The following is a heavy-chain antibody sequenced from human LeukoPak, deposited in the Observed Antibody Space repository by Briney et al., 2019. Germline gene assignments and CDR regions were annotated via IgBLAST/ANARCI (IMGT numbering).Heavy chain of an antibody. D-gene: IGHD5-18*01. J-gene: IGHJ6*03. Sequence: SETLSLTCAVYGGSFSGYYWSWIRQPPGKGLEWIGEINHSGSTNYNPSLKSRVTISVDTSKNQFSLKPSSVTAADTAVYYCARANVGYGYGFRYYYYMDVWGKGTTVTVSS. V-gene: IGHV4-34*01. CDR3: ARANVGYGYGFRYYYYMDV. CDR2: INHSGST. CDR1: GGSFSGYY.